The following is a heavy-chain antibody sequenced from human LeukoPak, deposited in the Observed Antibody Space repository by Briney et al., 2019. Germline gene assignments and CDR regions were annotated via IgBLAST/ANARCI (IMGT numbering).Heavy chain of an antibody. D-gene: IGHD3/OR15-3a*01. CDR3: ARAMTFHNWFDP. V-gene: IGHV4-30-4*01. J-gene: IGHJ5*02. CDR1: GGSISCGDYY. Sequence: SETLSLTCTVSGGSISCGDYYWSWIRQPPGKGLVWIGYIYYSGSTYYNPSLKSRVTISVDTSKNQFSLKLSSVTAADTAVYYCARAMTFHNWFDPWGQGTLATVSS. CDR2: IYYSGST.